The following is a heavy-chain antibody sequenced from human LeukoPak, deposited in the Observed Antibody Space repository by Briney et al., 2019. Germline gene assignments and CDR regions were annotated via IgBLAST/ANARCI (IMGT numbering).Heavy chain of an antibody. D-gene: IGHD4-17*01. V-gene: IGHV3-74*01. CDR3: ARDAYTTTSNWLDP. CDR2: ITGDGSDI. J-gene: IGHJ5*02. Sequence: PGGSLRLSCEASGFTLNKYWMHWFRQALGKGLVWVSRITGDGSDIAYADSVKGRFTVSRDDAKNILFLQMTSLRVEDTAIYYCARDAYTTTSNWLDPWGQGTLVTVSS. CDR1: GFTLNKYW.